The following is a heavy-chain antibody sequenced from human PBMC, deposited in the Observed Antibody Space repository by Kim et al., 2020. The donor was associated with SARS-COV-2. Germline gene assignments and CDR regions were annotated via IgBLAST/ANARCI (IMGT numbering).Heavy chain of an antibody. V-gene: IGHV4-59*01. Sequence: SETLSLTCTVSGGSISSYYWSWIRQPPGKGLEWIGYIYYSGSTNYNPSLKSRVTISVDTSKNQFSLKLRSVTAADTAVYYCARAYYDFWSGDYFDYWGQGTLVTVSS. D-gene: IGHD3-3*01. CDR2: IYYSGST. CDR3: ARAYYDFWSGDYFDY. CDR1: GGSISSYY. J-gene: IGHJ4*02.